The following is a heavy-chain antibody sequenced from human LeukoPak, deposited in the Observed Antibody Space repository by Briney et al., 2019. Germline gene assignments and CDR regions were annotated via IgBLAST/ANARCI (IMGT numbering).Heavy chain of an antibody. CDR1: GGTFSSYT. CDR3: ARGDDFWSGYYIGYYYYYMDV. D-gene: IGHD3-3*01. Sequence: SSVKVSCKASGGTFSSYTISWVRQAPGQGLEWMGRIIPIPGIANYAQKFQGRVTITADKSTSTAHMELSSLRSEDTAVYYCARGDDFWSGYYIGYYYYYMDVWGKGTTVTVSS. V-gene: IGHV1-69*02. J-gene: IGHJ6*03. CDR2: IIPIPGIA.